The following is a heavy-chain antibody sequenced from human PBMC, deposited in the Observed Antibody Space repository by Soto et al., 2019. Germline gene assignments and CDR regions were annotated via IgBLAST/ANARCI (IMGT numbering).Heavy chain of an antibody. J-gene: IGHJ4*02. D-gene: IGHD1-26*01. CDR3: TTDPLVGVTTGVDY. V-gene: IGHV3-15*01. Sequence: PGGSLRLSCAASGFTFSNASMSWVRQAPGKGLEWVGRIKSKTDGGTTDYAAPVKGRFTISRDDSKNTLYLQMNSLKTEDTAVYYCTTDPLVGVTTGVDYWGQGTLVTVSS. CDR2: IKSKTDGGTT. CDR1: GFTFSNAS.